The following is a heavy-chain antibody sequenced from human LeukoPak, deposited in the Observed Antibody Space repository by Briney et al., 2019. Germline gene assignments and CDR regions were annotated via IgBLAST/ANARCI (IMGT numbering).Heavy chain of an antibody. J-gene: IGHJ1*01. CDR3: ARVSSGGYSGSEQCFPY. CDR1: GYTFTGYY. Sequence: ASVKVSCKASGYTFTGYYMHWVRQAPGQGLEWMGWINPNSGGTNYAQKFQGRVTMTRDTSISTAYMERSRLRSDDTAVYYCARVSSGGYSGSEQCFPYWRQAPLVTVSS. CDR2: INPNSGGT. D-gene: IGHD5-12*01. V-gene: IGHV1-2*02.